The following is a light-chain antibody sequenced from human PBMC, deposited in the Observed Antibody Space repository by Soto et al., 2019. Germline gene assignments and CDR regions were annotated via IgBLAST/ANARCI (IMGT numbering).Light chain of an antibody. CDR1: QGISDY. CDR2: AAS. V-gene: IGKV1-9*01. Sequence: IQLTQSPSSLSASVGDRVTITCRASQGISDYLAWYQQKPGKAPKLLISAASTLRSGVPSRFSGSGSWTDFTLTIRRLQPGDFATYYCQLPNGDPPFTFGPGTKVDIK. CDR3: QLPNGDPPFT. J-gene: IGKJ3*01.